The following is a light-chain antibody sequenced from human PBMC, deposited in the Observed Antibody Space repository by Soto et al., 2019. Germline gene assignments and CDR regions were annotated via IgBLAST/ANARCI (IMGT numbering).Light chain of an antibody. Sequence: DIQMTQSPSTLSGSVGDRVTITCRASQTISSWLDWYQQKPGKAPKLLIYKPSTLKSGVPSRFSGSGSGTEFTLTISSLQPDDFATYYCQHCNSYSEAFGQGTKVDIK. V-gene: IGKV1-5*03. CDR3: QHCNSYSEA. CDR2: KPS. J-gene: IGKJ1*01. CDR1: QTISSW.